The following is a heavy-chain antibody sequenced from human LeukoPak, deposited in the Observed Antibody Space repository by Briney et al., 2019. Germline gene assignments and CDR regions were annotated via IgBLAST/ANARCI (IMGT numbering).Heavy chain of an antibody. CDR3: ARDCPNCGGVLGY. J-gene: IGHJ4*02. Sequence: PGGSLRLPCAASGFTFSNHGMHWDRQAPGKGLEWVAVISYDGSNKYYTESVKDRFTISRDNSKNTLYLQMNSLRAEDTAVYYCARDCPNCGGVLGYWGQGTLVTVSS. CDR2: ISYDGSNK. V-gene: IGHV3-30*03. CDR1: GFTFSNHG. D-gene: IGHD2-21*01.